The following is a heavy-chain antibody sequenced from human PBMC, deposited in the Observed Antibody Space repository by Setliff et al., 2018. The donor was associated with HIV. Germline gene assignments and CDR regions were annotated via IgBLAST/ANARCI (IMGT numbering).Heavy chain of an antibody. CDR3: ARPGYNFWSGKYLQH. V-gene: IGHV3-23*01. CDR1: GFTFSSYA. CDR2: INSNGGST. D-gene: IGHD3-3*01. Sequence: PGGSLRLSCAASGFTFSSYAMSWVRQAPGKGLEWVSTINSNGGSTYYADSVKGRFTISRDNSKNTLYLQMNSLRAEDTAVYYCARPGYNFWSGKYLQHWGQGTLVTVSS. J-gene: IGHJ1*01.